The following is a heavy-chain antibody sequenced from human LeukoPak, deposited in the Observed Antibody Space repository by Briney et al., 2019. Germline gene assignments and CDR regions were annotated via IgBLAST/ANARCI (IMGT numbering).Heavy chain of an antibody. CDR3: ARLSTRLLDH. Sequence: GESLKISCQGSAVTFNNYWIGWVRQLPGKGLDWMGIIYPGDSETRYSPSFQGQVTMSVDKSINTAYLHWGSLKASDTAMYFCARLSTRLLDHWGQGTRVTVSS. D-gene: IGHD3-3*01. J-gene: IGHJ4*02. V-gene: IGHV5-51*01. CDR2: IYPGDSET. CDR1: AVTFNNYW.